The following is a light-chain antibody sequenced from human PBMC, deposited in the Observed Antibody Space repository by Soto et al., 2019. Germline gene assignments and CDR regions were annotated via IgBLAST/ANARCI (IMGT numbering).Light chain of an antibody. CDR3: CSYAGSSTFGVV. Sequence: QSALTQPASVSGSPGQSITISCTGTSSDVGSYNLVSWYQQHPGKAPKLMIYEVSKRPSGVSNRFSGSKSDNTASLTISGLQAEDEANYYCCSYAGSSTFGVVFGGGTKVTVL. J-gene: IGLJ2*01. CDR2: EVS. CDR1: SSDVGSYNL. V-gene: IGLV2-23*02.